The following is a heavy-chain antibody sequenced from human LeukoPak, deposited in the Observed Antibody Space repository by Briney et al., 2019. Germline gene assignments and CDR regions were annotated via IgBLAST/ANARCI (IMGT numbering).Heavy chain of an antibody. CDR1: GYTFTGYY. V-gene: IGHV1-2*02. CDR2: INPNSGGT. J-gene: IGHJ6*03. Sequence: ASVKVSCKASGYTFTGYYMHWVRQAPGQGLEWMGWINPNSGGTNYAQKFQGRVTMTRDTSISTAYMELSRLRSDDTAVYYCAREGAAADFYYYYYMDVWGKGTTVTVSS. D-gene: IGHD6-13*01. CDR3: AREGAAADFYYYYYMDV.